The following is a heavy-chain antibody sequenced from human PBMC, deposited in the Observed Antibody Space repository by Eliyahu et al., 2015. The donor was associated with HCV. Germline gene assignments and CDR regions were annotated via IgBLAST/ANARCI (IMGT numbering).Heavy chain of an antibody. Sequence: TASGFTFSSYAMSWVRQAPGKGLEWVSAISGSGGSTYYADSVKGRFTISRDNSKNTLYLQMNSLRAEDTAVYYCAPTGVYSSYFDYWGQGTLVTVSS. D-gene: IGHD6-13*01. CDR1: GFTFSSYA. CDR3: APTGVYSSYFDY. CDR2: ISGSGGST. J-gene: IGHJ4*02. V-gene: IGHV3-23*01.